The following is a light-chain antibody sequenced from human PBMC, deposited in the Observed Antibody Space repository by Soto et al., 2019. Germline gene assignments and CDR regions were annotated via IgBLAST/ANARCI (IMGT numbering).Light chain of an antibody. CDR2: VAS. CDR3: QQSYRTPIT. CDR1: QTISSY. J-gene: IGKJ5*01. V-gene: IGKV1-39*01. Sequence: IQRTQSPSSPSAPVGDRITIPLRASQTISSYLNWYQQKPGKAPKLLIYVASSLQGGVPSRFSGSGSGTDFTLTIGSLQPDDFATYYCQQSYRTPITFGQGTRLEIK.